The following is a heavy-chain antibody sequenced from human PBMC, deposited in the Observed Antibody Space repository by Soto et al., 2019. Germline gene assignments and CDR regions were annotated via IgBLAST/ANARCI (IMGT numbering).Heavy chain of an antibody. CDR2: IAAYDGGT. CDR3: AENHGAASSPRD. CDR1: GNTFRSYA. Sequence: ASVKVSCKASGNTFRSYAFSWVRQAPGQGFEWVGMIAAYDGGTYYAQKFRGRVTMTTDTSATTVYVELRSLRSDDTAVYYCAENHGAASSPRDWGQGTLVTVSS. V-gene: IGHV1-18*01. J-gene: IGHJ4*02. D-gene: IGHD3-10*01.